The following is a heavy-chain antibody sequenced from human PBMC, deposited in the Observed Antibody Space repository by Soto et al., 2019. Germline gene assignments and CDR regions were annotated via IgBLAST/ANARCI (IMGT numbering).Heavy chain of an antibody. J-gene: IGHJ3*02. CDR2: IRQDGNEE. CDR3: AKAEGYSFDI. D-gene: IGHD1-1*01. Sequence: EVQLVEPGGGLVQPGGSLRLSCAASVFTFRSHWMSWVRQAPGKGLEWVANIRQDGNEEQYLDSVKGRFTLSRDNAKNSLYLQMNGLRVEDTAVYYCAKAEGYSFDIRGHGTMVTVSS. V-gene: IGHV3-7*01. CDR1: VFTFRSHW.